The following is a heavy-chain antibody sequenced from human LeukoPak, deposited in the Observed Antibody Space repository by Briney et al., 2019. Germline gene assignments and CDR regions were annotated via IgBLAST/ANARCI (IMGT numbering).Heavy chain of an antibody. V-gene: IGHV3-11*01. Sequence: GGSLSRSCAASGFTFSDYYMSWIRQAPGKGLEWVSYICDSGRTIYYAESVKGRLTISRDNAKNSVYLQMNNLRAEDTAVYYCARDRLGDYDHSGYYDKWGQGTLVTVSS. J-gene: IGHJ4*02. CDR1: GFTFSDYY. CDR2: ICDSGRTI. D-gene: IGHD3-22*01. CDR3: ARDRLGDYDHSGYYDK.